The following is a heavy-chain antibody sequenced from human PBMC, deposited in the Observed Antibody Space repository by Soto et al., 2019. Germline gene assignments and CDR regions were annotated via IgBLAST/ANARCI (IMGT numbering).Heavy chain of an antibody. J-gene: IGHJ6*02. D-gene: IGHD3-10*01. Sequence: QVQLVESGGGVVQPGRSLRLSCAASGFTFSNYGIHWVRQAPGKGLEWVALISYDGTNEYYVDALKGRFTISRDNSKHTLYLQMSSLRAEDTAVYYCGKDMLLGVRGHYVMDVWGQGTTVTVSS. CDR1: GFTFSNYG. V-gene: IGHV3-30*18. CDR3: GKDMLLGVRGHYVMDV. CDR2: ISYDGTNE.